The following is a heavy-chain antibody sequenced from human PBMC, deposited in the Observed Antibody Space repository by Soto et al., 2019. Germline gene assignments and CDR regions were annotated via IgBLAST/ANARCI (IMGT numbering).Heavy chain of an antibody. V-gene: IGHV1-3*01. CDR3: ARGNYDFWSGYFPYYFDY. CDR1: GYTFTSYA. Sequence: GASVNVSCKASGYTFTSYAMHWVCQAPGQRLEWMGWINAGNGNTKYSQKFQGRVTITRDTSASTAYMELSSLRSEDTAVYYCARGNYDFWSGYFPYYFDYWGQGTLVTVSS. J-gene: IGHJ4*02. CDR2: INAGNGNT. D-gene: IGHD3-3*01.